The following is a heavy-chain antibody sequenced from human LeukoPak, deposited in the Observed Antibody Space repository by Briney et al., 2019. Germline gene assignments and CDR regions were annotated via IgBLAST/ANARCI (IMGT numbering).Heavy chain of an antibody. CDR3: AREGGYGHLDY. V-gene: IGHV4-59*01. Sequence: SETLSLTCTVSGGSISSYYWSWIRQPPGKGLEWIGYIYYSGSTNYNPSLKSRVTISVDTSKNQFSLKLSSVTAADTAVYYCAREGGYGHLDYWGQGTLVTVSS. CDR1: GGSISSYY. CDR2: IYYSGST. D-gene: IGHD5-18*01. J-gene: IGHJ4*02.